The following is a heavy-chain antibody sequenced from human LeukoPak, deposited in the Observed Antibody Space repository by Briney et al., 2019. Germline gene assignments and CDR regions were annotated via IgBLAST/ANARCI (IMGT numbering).Heavy chain of an antibody. V-gene: IGHV5-51*01. CDR2: IYPRYSDT. D-gene: IGHD6-13*01. CDR3: ASCYRSSCRGDAFDI. Sequence: GESLKISCKGSGYSFTSYWIGWVRQMPGKGLEWMGIIYPRYSDTRYRPSFQAQVTISADKSISTAYLQWSRLKPSDTALYYCASCYRSSCRGDAFDIWGQGTMVTVSS. J-gene: IGHJ3*02. CDR1: GYSFTSYW.